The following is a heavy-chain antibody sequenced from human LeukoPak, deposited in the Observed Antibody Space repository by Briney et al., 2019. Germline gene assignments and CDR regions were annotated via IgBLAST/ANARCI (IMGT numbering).Heavy chain of an antibody. Sequence: GGSLRLSCAASVVTLSSYAMRWGREGPGKGRGWVSAISDSGNTYHADSVTGRFTISRDRSKNTMFLQMNRLRLEDAAVCYIAEAPVTTCRGAYRYPFDSWGHATLVTLSS. CDR1: VVTLSSYA. V-gene: IGHV3-23*01. J-gene: IGHJ4*01. CDR2: ISDSGNT. CDR3: AEAPVTTCRGAYRYPFDS. D-gene: IGHD2-15*01.